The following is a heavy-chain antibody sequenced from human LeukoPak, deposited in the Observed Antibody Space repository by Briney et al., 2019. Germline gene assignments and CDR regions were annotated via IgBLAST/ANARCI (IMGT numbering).Heavy chain of an antibody. CDR3: ARDITDYYDSSGTPSY. Sequence: GGSLRLSCAASGFTFSSYAMHWVRQAPGKGLEWVAVISYDGSNKYYADSVKGRFTISRDNSKNTLYLQMNSLRAEDTAVYYCARDITDYYDSSGTPSYWGQGTLVTVSS. J-gene: IGHJ4*02. D-gene: IGHD3-22*01. CDR1: GFTFSSYA. V-gene: IGHV3-30-3*01. CDR2: ISYDGSNK.